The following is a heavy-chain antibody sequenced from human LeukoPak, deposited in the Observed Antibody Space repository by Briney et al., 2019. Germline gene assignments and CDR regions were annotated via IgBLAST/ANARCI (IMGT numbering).Heavy chain of an antibody. J-gene: IGHJ4*02. V-gene: IGHV3-33*01. CDR3: ARATILTGYSTDY. CDR2: IWYDGSNK. D-gene: IGHD3-9*01. CDR1: GFTFSSYG. Sequence: GGSLRLSCAASGFTFSSYGMHWVRQAPGKGLEWVAVIWYDGSNKYYADSVKGRFTISRDNSKNTLYLQMNSLRAEDTAVYYCARATILTGYSTDYWGQGTLVTVSS.